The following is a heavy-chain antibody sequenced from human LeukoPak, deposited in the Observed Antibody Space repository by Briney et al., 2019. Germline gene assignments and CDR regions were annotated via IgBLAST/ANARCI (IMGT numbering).Heavy chain of an antibody. V-gene: IGHV4-59*01. D-gene: IGHD3-10*01. CDR2: IYSSGST. CDR3: ARAYYYGSGSYGLDY. Sequence: SETLSLTCTVSGGSISSYYWSWIRQPPGKGLEWIGYIYSSGSTNYNPSLKSRLTISVDASKNQFSLRLTSVTAADTAVYYCARAYYYGSGSYGLDYWGQGTLVTVSS. J-gene: IGHJ4*02. CDR1: GGSISSYY.